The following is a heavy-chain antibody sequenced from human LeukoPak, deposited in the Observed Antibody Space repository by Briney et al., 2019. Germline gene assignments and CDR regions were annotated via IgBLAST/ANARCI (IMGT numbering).Heavy chain of an antibody. V-gene: IGHV4-59*02. CDR3: ARDQGCSGGTCYTYFDL. D-gene: IGHD2-15*01. CDR1: GDSASRDS. J-gene: IGHJ2*01. CDR2: IYYSGDT. Sequence: SETLSLTCTVSGDSASRDSWSWIRQAPGKGLEWIGDIYYSGDTNYGPSLKSRVTISVDTSKNQFSLKLTSVTAADTAVYYCARDQGCSGGTCYTYFDLWGRGTLVTVSS.